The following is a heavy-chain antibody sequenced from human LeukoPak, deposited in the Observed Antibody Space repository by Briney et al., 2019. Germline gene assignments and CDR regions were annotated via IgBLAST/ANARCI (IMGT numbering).Heavy chain of an antibody. CDR2: INHSGST. Sequence: SETLSLTCAVYCGSFSGYYWSWIRQPPGKGLEWIGEINHSGSTNYNPSLKSRVTISVDTSKNQFSLKLSSVTAADTAVYYCARVLLSGGKTPMGLNYYYYYGMDVWGQGTTVTVSS. V-gene: IGHV4-34*01. D-gene: IGHD1-26*01. J-gene: IGHJ6*02. CDR1: CGSFSGYY. CDR3: ARVLLSGGKTPMGLNYYYYYGMDV.